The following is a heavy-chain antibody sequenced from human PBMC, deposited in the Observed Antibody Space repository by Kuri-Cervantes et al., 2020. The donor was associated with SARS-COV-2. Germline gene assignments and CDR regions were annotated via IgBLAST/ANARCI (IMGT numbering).Heavy chain of an antibody. Sequence: GESLKISCAASGFTVSSNYMSWVRQAPGKGLEWVSVIYSGGSTYYADSVKGRFTIPRDNSKNTLYLQMNSLRAEDTAVYYCARRITMVRVAWVYFDYWGQGTLVTVSS. CDR2: IYSGGST. CDR3: ARRITMVRVAWVYFDY. J-gene: IGHJ4*02. D-gene: IGHD3-10*01. CDR1: GFTVSSNY. V-gene: IGHV3-53*01.